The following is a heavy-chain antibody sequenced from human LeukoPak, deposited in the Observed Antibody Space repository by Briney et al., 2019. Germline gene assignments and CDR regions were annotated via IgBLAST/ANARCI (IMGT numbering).Heavy chain of an antibody. Sequence: SETLSLTCTVSGGSISSSSYYWGWIRQPPGKGLEWIGSIYYSGSTYYNPSLKSRVTISVDTSKNQFSLKLSSVTAADTPVYYCARDGINYYDSSGYSYYFDYWGQGTLVTVSS. CDR2: IYYSGST. CDR3: ARDGINYYDSSGYSYYFDY. D-gene: IGHD3-22*01. CDR1: GGSISSSSYY. V-gene: IGHV4-39*07. J-gene: IGHJ4*02.